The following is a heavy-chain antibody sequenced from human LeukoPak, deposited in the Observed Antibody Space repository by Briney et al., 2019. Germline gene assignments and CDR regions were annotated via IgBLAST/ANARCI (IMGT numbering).Heavy chain of an antibody. CDR2: INHSGST. J-gene: IGHJ1*01. Sequence: SETLSLTCAVYGGSFSGYYWSWIRHPPGKGLEWIGEINHSGSTNYNPSLKSRVTISVDTSKNQFSLKLNSVNAADTAMYYCARHRSPLESFHHWGQGTLVTVSS. V-gene: IGHV4-34*01. CDR3: ARHRSPLESFHH. CDR1: GGSFSGYY. D-gene: IGHD3-3*01.